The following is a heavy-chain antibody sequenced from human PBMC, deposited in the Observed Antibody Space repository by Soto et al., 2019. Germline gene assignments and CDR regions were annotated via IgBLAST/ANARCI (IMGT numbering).Heavy chain of an antibody. CDR2: ISAYNGNT. Sequence: APVNLSCKSSGYTFTSYAIHWVRQAPGQGLEWMGWISAYNGNTNYAQKLQGRVNMTTDTSTSTAYMELRSLRSDDTAVYYRARATTYYYDSSGSYYSIVYFDSWGQGTLVTVSS. CDR3: ARATTYYYDSSGSYYSIVYFDS. J-gene: IGHJ4*02. D-gene: IGHD3-22*01. V-gene: IGHV1-18*01. CDR1: GYTFTSYA.